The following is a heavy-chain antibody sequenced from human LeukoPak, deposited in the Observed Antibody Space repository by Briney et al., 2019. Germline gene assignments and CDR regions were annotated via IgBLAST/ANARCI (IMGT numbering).Heavy chain of an antibody. CDR3: TKEDRYVRSGSRVTFDY. Sequence: GGSLRLSCAASGFSFSSYSMNWVRQAPGEGLEWVVNIKQDGSTKYYVDSVKGRFTISRDNAKNSVYLQMNSLRAEDTAVYYCTKEDRYVRSGSRVTFDYWGQGTLVTVSS. J-gene: IGHJ4*02. D-gene: IGHD3-10*01. CDR2: IKQDGSTK. V-gene: IGHV3-7*01. CDR1: GFSFSSYS.